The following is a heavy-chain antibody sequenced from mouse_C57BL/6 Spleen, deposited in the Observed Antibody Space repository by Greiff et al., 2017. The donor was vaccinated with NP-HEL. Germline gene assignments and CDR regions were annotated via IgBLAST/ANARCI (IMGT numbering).Heavy chain of an antibody. J-gene: IGHJ4*01. CDR3: ARSYYEYEGGAMDY. CDR2: IDPEDGET. D-gene: IGHD2-4*01. Sequence: EVQLQQSGAELVKPGASVKLSCTASGFNIKDYYMHWVKQRPEQGLEWIGRIDPEDGETKYAAKFQGKATITADTSSNTAYLQLSSLTSEDTAVYYWARSYYEYEGGAMDYWGQGTSVTVSS. V-gene: IGHV14-2*01. CDR1: GFNIKDYY.